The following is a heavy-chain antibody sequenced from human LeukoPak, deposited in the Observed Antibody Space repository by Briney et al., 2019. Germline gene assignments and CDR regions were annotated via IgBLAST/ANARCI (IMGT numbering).Heavy chain of an antibody. CDR3: ARDDALTAMWEFDS. CDR2: INSKSGGT. J-gene: IGHJ4*02. CDR1: GYTFTAYI. D-gene: IGHD2-21*02. Sequence: ASVKVSCKASGYTFTAYIMHWVRQAPGQGLEYMGWINSKSGGTNYAQKFGGGVTMTRDTSINTAYMELSRLGFDDTAVYYCARDDALTAMWEFDSWGQGTLVTVSS. V-gene: IGHV1-2*02.